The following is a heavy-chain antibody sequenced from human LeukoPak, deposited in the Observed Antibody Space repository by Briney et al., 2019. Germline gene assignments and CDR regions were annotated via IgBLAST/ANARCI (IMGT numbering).Heavy chain of an antibody. Sequence: GGSLRLSCAASGFTFSSYGMSWVRQAPGKGLEWVSAISGSGGRTYYADSVKGRFTISRDNSKKTLYLQMNSLRAEDTAVYYCAKEDEYCSGGSCYGIHFDYWGQGTLVTVSS. V-gene: IGHV3-23*01. CDR2: ISGSGGRT. J-gene: IGHJ4*02. CDR1: GFTFSSYG. D-gene: IGHD2-15*01. CDR3: AKEDEYCSGGSCYGIHFDY.